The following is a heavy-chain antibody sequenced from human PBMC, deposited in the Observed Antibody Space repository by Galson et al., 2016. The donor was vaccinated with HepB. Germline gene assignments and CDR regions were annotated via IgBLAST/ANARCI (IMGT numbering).Heavy chain of an antibody. CDR3: ARRGEELDY. D-gene: IGHD3-16*01. Sequence: SLRLSCATSGFTFSTYWMSWVRQAPGKGLEWVANIKQDGSEKNYVDSVKGRFTISRDNAKNSLYLQMDSLRAEDTAVYFCARRGEELDYWGQGTLLTVSS. V-gene: IGHV3-7*03. J-gene: IGHJ4*02. CDR2: IKQDGSEK. CDR1: GFTFSTYW.